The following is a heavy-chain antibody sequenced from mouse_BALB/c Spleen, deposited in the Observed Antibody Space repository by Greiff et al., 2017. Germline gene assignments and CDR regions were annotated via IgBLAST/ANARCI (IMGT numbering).Heavy chain of an antibody. D-gene: IGHD2-4*01. CDR3: ARKGSYDYDGAWFAY. V-gene: IGHV5-6-5*01. Sequence: EVQVVESGGGLVKPGGSLKLSCAASGFTFSSYAMSWVRQTPEQRLEWVASISSGGSTYYPDSVKGRFSISRDNARNILYLHMSSLRSEDTAMYYCARKGSYDYDGAWFAYWGQGTLVTVSA. CDR2: ISSGGST. CDR1: GFTFSSYA. J-gene: IGHJ3*01.